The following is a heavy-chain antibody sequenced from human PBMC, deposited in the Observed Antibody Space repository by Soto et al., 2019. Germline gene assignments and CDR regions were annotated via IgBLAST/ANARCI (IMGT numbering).Heavy chain of an antibody. CDR2: IIPILGIA. CDR3: ASLLAAAGQNYGMDV. J-gene: IGHJ6*02. V-gene: IGHV1-69*02. Sequence: QVQLVQSGAEVKKPGSSVKVSCKASGGTFSSYTISWVRQAPGQGLEWMGRIIPILGIANYAQKFQGRVTITADKSTSTAYMELSSLRSEDTAVYYCASLLAAAGQNYGMDVWGQGTTVTVSS. CDR1: GGTFSSYT. D-gene: IGHD6-13*01.